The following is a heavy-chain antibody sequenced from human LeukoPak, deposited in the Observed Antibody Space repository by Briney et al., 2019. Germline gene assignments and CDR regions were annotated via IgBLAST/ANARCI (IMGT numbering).Heavy chain of an antibody. V-gene: IGHV3-21*01. D-gene: IGHD3-22*01. Sequence: GGSLRLSSAASGFTFSSYSMNCVRQAPGKGEEWVLSISSSSSYIYYADSVKGRFTISRDNAKNSLSLQMNSLRAEDTAVYYCARGPDYYYDSSGSFDYWGQGTLVTVSS. CDR3: ARGPDYYYDSSGSFDY. CDR1: GFTFSSYS. CDR2: ISSSSSYI. J-gene: IGHJ4*02.